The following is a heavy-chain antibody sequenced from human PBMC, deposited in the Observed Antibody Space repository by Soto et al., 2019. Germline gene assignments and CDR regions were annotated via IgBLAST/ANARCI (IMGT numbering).Heavy chain of an antibody. CDR3: ARGVPYSYGYVSWFDP. Sequence: TSETLSLTFTFSGGSVSSGSYYLSWIRQPPGKGLEWIGYIYYSGSTNYTPSLKSRVTISVDTSKNQFSLKLSSVTAADTAVYYCARGVPYSYGYVSWFDPWGQGTLVTVSS. J-gene: IGHJ5*02. V-gene: IGHV4-61*01. CDR2: IYYSGST. D-gene: IGHD5-18*01. CDR1: GGSVSSGSYY.